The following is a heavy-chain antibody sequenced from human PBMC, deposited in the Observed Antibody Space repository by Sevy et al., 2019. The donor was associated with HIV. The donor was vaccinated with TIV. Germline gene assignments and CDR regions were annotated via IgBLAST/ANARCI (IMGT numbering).Heavy chain of an antibody. Sequence: GGSLRLSCAASGFTFSSYAMSWVRQAPGKGLEWVSAISGSASSTYYADSVKGRFTISRDNSKNTLYLLLNSLITEDKAVYYCAKDGHYYDSSADYLNYFDYWGQGTLVTVSS. D-gene: IGHD3-22*01. CDR2: ISGSASST. CDR3: AKDGHYYDSSADYLNYFDY. CDR1: GFTFSSYA. V-gene: IGHV3-23*01. J-gene: IGHJ4*02.